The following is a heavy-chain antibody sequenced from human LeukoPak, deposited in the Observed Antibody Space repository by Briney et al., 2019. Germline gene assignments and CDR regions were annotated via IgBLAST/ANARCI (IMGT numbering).Heavy chain of an antibody. J-gene: IGHJ5*02. Sequence: ASVKASCKASGYTFTGYYIHWVRQAPGQGLEWMGWINPNSGATNYAQSFQGRVTMTRDTSTSTAHMDLSRLRSDDTAVYYCARGDCSVSGCHGGNWFDPWGQGTLVTVSS. D-gene: IGHD2-15*01. CDR2: INPNSGAT. CDR3: ARGDCSVSGCHGGNWFDP. CDR1: GYTFTGYY. V-gene: IGHV1-2*02.